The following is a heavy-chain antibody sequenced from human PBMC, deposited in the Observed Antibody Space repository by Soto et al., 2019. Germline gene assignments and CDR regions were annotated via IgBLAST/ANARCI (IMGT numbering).Heavy chain of an antibody. V-gene: IGHV4-39*01. CDR3: ARQRAHNYYYYYMDV. Sequence: SETLSLTCTVSGGSISSSSYYWGWIRQPPGKGLEWIGSIYYSGSTYYNPSLKSRVTISVDTSKNQFSLKLSSVTAADTAVYYCARQRAHNYYYYYMDVWGKGTTVTVSS. CDR1: GGSISSSSYY. J-gene: IGHJ6*03. D-gene: IGHD2-21*01. CDR2: IYYSGST.